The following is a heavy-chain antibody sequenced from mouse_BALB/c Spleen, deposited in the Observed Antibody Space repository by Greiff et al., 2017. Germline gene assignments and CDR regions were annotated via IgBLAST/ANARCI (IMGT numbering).Heavy chain of an antibody. Sequence: QVHVKQPGAELVKPGTSVKLSCKASGYNFTSYWINWVKLRPGQGLEWIGDIYPGSGSTNYNEKFKSKATLTVDTSSSTAYMQLSSLASEDSALYYCARETGGVRRRPYYAMDYWGQGTSVTVSS. CDR2: IYPGSGST. CDR1: GYNFTSYW. V-gene: IGHV1-55*01. D-gene: IGHD2-14*01. CDR3: ARETGGVRRRPYYAMDY. J-gene: IGHJ4*01.